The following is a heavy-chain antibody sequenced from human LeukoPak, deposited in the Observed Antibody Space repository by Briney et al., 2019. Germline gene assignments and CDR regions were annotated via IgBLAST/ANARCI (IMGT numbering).Heavy chain of an antibody. CDR3: ARDRATVVPNNWFDP. CDR1: GGSISSYY. V-gene: IGHV4-4*07. J-gene: IGHJ5*02. D-gene: IGHD4-23*01. CDR2: IYTSGST. Sequence: SETLSLTCTVSGGSISSYYWSWIRQPAGKGLEWIGRIYTSGSTNYNPSLKSRVTMSVDTSKNQFSLKLSSVTAADTAVYYCARDRATVVPNNWFDPWGQGTLVTVSS.